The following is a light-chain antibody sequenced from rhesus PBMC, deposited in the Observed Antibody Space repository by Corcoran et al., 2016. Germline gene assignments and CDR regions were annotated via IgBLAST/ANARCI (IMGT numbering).Light chain of an antibody. Sequence: IQMTQSPSSLSASVGDRVTVTCRASQGINKELSWYQQKPGRAPTLLIFAASNLPTGVSSRFSGSGSGTNYTLTISSLQPEDVATYYCLQYSSSLFTFGPGTKLDIK. J-gene: IGKJ3*01. CDR1: QGINKE. CDR2: AAS. V-gene: IGKV1-94*01. CDR3: LQYSSSLFT.